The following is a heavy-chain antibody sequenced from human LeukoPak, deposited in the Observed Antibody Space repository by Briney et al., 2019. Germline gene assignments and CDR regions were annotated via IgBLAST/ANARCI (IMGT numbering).Heavy chain of an antibody. D-gene: IGHD6-13*01. CDR3: ARHSSWYGNFDY. CDR2: IYYSGNT. V-gene: IGHV4-39*01. Sequence: SETLPLTCTVSGGSISNSTYYWGWIRQPPGKGLEWIGSIYYSGNTYYNPSLKSRVTISVDTSKNQFSLKLSSVTAADTAVYYCARHSSWYGNFDYWGQGTLVTVSS. J-gene: IGHJ4*02. CDR1: GGSISNSTYY.